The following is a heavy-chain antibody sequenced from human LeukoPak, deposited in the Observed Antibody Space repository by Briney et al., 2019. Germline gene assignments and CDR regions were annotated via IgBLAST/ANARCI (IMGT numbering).Heavy chain of an antibody. Sequence: ASVTVSCKASGYTFTGYYMHWVRQAPGQGLEWMGWINPNSGGTNYAQKFQGGVTMTRDTSISTAYMELSRLRSDDTAVYYCARGHCSSTSCYDYISSGWYKREYYFDYWGQGTLVTVSS. CDR3: ARGHCSSTSCYDYISSGWYKREYYFDY. J-gene: IGHJ4*02. V-gene: IGHV1-2*02. CDR2: INPNSGGT. D-gene: IGHD2-2*01. CDR1: GYTFTGYY.